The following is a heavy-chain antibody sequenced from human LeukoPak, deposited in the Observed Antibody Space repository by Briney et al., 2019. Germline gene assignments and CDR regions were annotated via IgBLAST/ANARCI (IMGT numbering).Heavy chain of an antibody. J-gene: IGHJ4*02. CDR2: ISSDGSST. V-gene: IGHV3-74*01. CDR3: ARVGDDSSGYYDY. Sequence: PGGSLRLSCAASGFTFSSYWMHWVRQAPGKGLVWVSRISSDGSSTSYADSVKGRFTISRDNAKNTLYLQMNSLRAEDTAVYYCARVGDDSSGYYDYWGQGTLVTVSS. D-gene: IGHD3-22*01. CDR1: GFTFSSYW.